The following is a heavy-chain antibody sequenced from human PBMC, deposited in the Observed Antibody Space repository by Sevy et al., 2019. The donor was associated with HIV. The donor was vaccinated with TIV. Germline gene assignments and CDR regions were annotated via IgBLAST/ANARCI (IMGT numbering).Heavy chain of an antibody. Sequence: SETLSLTCTVSGGSISSYYWSWIRQPPGKGLEWIGNIYYRGSTNYNPSLKSRVTISIDTSKNQFSLNLSSVTAADTAVYYCATSIAARIYWYFDLWGRGTLVTVSS. CDR2: IYYRGST. V-gene: IGHV4-59*01. J-gene: IGHJ2*01. CDR1: GGSISSYY. D-gene: IGHD6-6*01. CDR3: ATSIAARIYWYFDL.